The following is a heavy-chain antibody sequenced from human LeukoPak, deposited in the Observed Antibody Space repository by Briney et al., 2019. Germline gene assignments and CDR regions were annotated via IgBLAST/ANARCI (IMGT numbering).Heavy chain of an antibody. Sequence: PGGSLRLSCAASGFTFSDYYMSWIRQAPGKGLEWVSYISGDGITIYYADSVKGRFTISRDNTKNSLYLQMNSLRAEDTALYYCVRQDSFGSFDYWGQGTLVTVSS. D-gene: IGHD3-3*01. CDR1: GFTFSDYY. CDR3: VRQDSFGSFDY. J-gene: IGHJ4*02. CDR2: ISGDGITI. V-gene: IGHV3-11*04.